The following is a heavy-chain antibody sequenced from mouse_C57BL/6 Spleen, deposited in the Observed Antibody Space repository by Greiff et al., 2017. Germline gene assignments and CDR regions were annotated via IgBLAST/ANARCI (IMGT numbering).Heavy chain of an antibody. J-gene: IGHJ3*01. Sequence: QVQLKQPGAELVKPGASVKLSCKASGYTFTSYWMHWVKQRPGQGLEWIGMIHPNSGSTNYNEKFKSKATLTVDKSSSTAYMQLSSLTSEDSAVYYCATNCGGSGFAYWGQGTLVTVSA. CDR2: IHPNSGST. D-gene: IGHD4-1*01. CDR1: GYTFTSYW. CDR3: ATNCGGSGFAY. V-gene: IGHV1-64*01.